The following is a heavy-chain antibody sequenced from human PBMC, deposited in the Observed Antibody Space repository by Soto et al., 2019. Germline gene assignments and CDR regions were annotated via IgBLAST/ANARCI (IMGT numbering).Heavy chain of an antibody. D-gene: IGHD3-10*01. CDR2: IYHTGAA. J-gene: IGHJ5*02. Sequence: QLQLQECGAGRVKPSQTLSLTCAVSCGSIDSGGYSWNCIRQPPGKGLEWIVSIYHTGAAHYNASLEGPFSLSVDMSKNQFSLQMTSVTAGDTAVSYWVRASYLLPFDPWGQGIFVAVCS. CDR1: CGSIDSGGYS. V-gene: IGHV4-30-2*01. CDR3: VRASYLLPFDP.